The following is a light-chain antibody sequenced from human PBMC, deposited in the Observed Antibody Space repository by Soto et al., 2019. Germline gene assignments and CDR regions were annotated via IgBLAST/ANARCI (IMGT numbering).Light chain of an antibody. V-gene: IGLV2-14*01. CDR1: SSDVGAYNY. J-gene: IGLJ1*01. CDR3: TSFSGTSTLYV. CDR2: DVT. Sequence: QSVLTQPASVSGPPGQSITISCTGTSSDVGAYNYVSWYQHHPGKAPRLVIYDVTNRPSGISDRFSGSKSGNTASLTISGLLAEDEADYYCTSFSGTSTLYVFGSGTKLTVL.